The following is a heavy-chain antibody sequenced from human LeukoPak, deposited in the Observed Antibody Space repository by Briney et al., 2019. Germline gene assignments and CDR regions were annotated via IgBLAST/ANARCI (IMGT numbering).Heavy chain of an antibody. Sequence: ASVKVSCKSSGYSFTNYGISWVRQAPGQGREWMGWISPYNDNANYAQKHQGRVTMSPDTSTTTVYMEVRSLRSDDTAVYYCVRDLDTTMAARYLFESWGQGTLVTVSS. D-gene: IGHD5-18*01. CDR3: VRDLDTTMAARYLFES. J-gene: IGHJ4*02. V-gene: IGHV1-18*01. CDR1: GYSFTNYG. CDR2: ISPYNDNA.